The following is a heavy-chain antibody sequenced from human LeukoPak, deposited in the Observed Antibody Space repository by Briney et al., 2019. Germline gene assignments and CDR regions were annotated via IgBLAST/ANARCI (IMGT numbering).Heavy chain of an antibody. Sequence: PGGSLRLSCSASRFTFSSYTMNWVRQAPGKGLEWVSATTGSGDKLFYADSVKGRFTISRDNSKNTLYLQMNNLRAEDTAVYYCARYENGGIDYWGQGTLVTVSS. CDR3: ARYENGGIDY. V-gene: IGHV3-23*01. CDR2: TTGSGDKL. D-gene: IGHD2-15*01. CDR1: RFTFSSYT. J-gene: IGHJ4*02.